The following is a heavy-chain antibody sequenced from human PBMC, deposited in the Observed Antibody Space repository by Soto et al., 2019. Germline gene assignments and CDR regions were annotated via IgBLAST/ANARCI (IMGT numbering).Heavy chain of an antibody. CDR3: GKGRSYYYYYGVDV. Sequence: GGSLRLSCAASGFTFSDHAMHWVRQAPGKGLEWVAVISYDGSTYYADAVKGRFTISRDNSKSTLYLQMNSLRAEDTAVYYCGKGRSYYYYYGVDVWGQGTTVTVSS. CDR1: GFTFSDHA. J-gene: IGHJ6*02. V-gene: IGHV3-30-3*02. CDR2: ISYDGST. D-gene: IGHD1-26*01.